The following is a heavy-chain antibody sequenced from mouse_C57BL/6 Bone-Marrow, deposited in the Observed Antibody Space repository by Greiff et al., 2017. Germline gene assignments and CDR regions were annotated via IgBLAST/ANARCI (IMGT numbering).Heavy chain of an antibody. CDR1: GYTFTSYW. V-gene: IGHV1-59*01. D-gene: IGHD2-3*01. Sequence: VQLQQPGAELVRPGTSVKLSCKASGYTFTSYWMHWVKQRPGQGLEWIGVIDPSDSYTNYNQKFKGKATLTVDTSSSTAYMQLSSQTSEDSAVYYSARVTEGYYKGYAMDYWGQGTSVTVSS. J-gene: IGHJ4*01. CDR2: IDPSDSYT. CDR3: ARVTEGYYKGYAMDY.